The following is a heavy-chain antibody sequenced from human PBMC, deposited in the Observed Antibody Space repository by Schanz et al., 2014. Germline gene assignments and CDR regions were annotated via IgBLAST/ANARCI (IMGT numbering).Heavy chain of an antibody. J-gene: IGHJ3*01. V-gene: IGHV3-48*02. CDR3: VKDVSYSFDV. CDR1: GFAFSGYN. CDR2: IDRSFTS. Sequence: VQLVESGGGVVQPGGSLRLSCAASGFAFSGYNMNWVRQAPGKGLEWISYIDRSFTSFYIDSVKGRFTTSRDNAKNSLFLEMSSLRDEDTAVYFCVKDVSYSFDVWGQGTMVSVSA. D-gene: IGHD2-21*01.